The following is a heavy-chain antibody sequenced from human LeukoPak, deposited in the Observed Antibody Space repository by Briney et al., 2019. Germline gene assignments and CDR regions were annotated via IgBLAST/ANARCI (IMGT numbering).Heavy chain of an antibody. V-gene: IGHV3-30*18. D-gene: IGHD3-10*01. Sequence: GGSLRLSCAPSGVTLSPYGMHWVRQAPDKGLEWVAVISYEGGTQHYADSGKGRFIIYRDNPRNSLYMQMNILRTEDTAVYYCAKEGTPQVSTWYDLWGQGTQVIVSS. CDR3: AKEGTPQVSTWYDL. CDR1: GVTLSPYG. CDR2: ISYEGGTQ. J-gene: IGHJ5*02.